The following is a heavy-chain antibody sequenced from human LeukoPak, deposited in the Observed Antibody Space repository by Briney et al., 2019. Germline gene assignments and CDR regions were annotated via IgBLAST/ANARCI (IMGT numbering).Heavy chain of an antibody. CDR2: IYYSGST. V-gene: IGHV4-39*01. CDR1: GGSISSSSYY. CDR3: ARQIAGAAFVNWFDP. D-gene: IGHD1-26*01. J-gene: IGHJ5*02. Sequence: SETLSLTCTVSGGSISSSSYYWGWIRQPPGKGLEWIGSIYYSGSTYYNPSLKSRVTISVDTSKNQFSLKLSSVTAADTAVYYCARQIAGAAFVNWFDPWGQGTLVTVSS.